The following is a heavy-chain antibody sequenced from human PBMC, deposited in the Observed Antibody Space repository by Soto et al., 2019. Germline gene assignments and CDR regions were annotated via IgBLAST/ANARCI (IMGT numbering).Heavy chain of an antibody. Sequence: ASVKVSCKVSGYTLTELSMHWVRQAPGKGFEWMGGFDPEDGETIYAQKFQGRVTMTEDTSTDTAYMELSSLRSEDTAVYYCATSIAVAGTGSVGAFDIWGQGTMVTVSS. CDR2: FDPEDGET. CDR3: ATSIAVAGTGSVGAFDI. V-gene: IGHV1-24*01. D-gene: IGHD6-19*01. J-gene: IGHJ3*02. CDR1: GYTLTELS.